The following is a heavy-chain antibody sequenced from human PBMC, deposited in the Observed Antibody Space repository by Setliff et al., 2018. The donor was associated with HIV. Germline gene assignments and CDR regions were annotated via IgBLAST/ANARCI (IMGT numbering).Heavy chain of an antibody. J-gene: IGHJ4*02. V-gene: IGHV1-18*01. CDR3: ARDGSGSYHAPYYFDF. CDR2: ISSYNENT. CDR1: GYTFTSYA. D-gene: IGHD1-26*01. Sequence: ASVKVSCKASGYTFTSYAISWVRQAPGQGLERMGWISSYNENTNYAQSLQGRVTMTTDTPTSTAYMELRSLRSDDTAVYYCARDGSGSYHAPYYFDFWGQGTLVTVSS.